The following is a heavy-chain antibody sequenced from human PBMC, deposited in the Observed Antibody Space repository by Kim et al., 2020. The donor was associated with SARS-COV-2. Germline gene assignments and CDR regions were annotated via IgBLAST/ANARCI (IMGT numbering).Heavy chain of an antibody. CDR3: ARLRKYSSSLYFDY. Sequence: SPSFQGQVTISADKSISTAYLQWSSLKASDTAMYYCARLRKYSSSLYFDYWGQGTLVTVSS. V-gene: IGHV5-51*01. D-gene: IGHD6-6*01. J-gene: IGHJ4*02.